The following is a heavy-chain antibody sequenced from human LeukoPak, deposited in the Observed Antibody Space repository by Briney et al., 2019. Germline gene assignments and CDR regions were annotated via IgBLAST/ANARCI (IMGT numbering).Heavy chain of an antibody. CDR1: GFTFSSYS. J-gene: IGHJ3*02. CDR2: ISSSSSYI. V-gene: IGHV3-21*01. CDR3: ARDSVTHDAFDI. D-gene: IGHD5-18*01. Sequence: PGGSLRLSCAASGFTFSSYSMNWVRQAPGKGLEWVSSISSSSSYIYCADSVKGRFTISRDNAKNSLYLQMNSLRAEDTAVYYCARDSVTHDAFDIWGQGTMVTVSS.